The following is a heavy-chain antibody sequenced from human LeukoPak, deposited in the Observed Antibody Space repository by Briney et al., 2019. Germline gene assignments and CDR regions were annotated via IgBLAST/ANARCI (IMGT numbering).Heavy chain of an antibody. CDR2: MNPNSGNT. CDR1: GYTFTSYD. CDR3: SSPHNVRRWYYYYYMDV. Sequence: GASVKVSCKASGYTFTSYDINWVRQATGQGLEWMGWMNPNSGNTGYAQKFQGRVTMTRNTSISTAYMELSSLRSEDTAVYYCSSPHNVRRWYYYYYMDVWGKGTTVTVSS. J-gene: IGHJ6*03. D-gene: IGHD3-10*02. V-gene: IGHV1-8*01.